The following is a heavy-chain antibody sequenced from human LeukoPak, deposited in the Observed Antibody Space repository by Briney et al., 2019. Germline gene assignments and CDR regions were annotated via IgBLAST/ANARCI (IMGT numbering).Heavy chain of an antibody. J-gene: IGHJ5*02. Sequence: GESLKISCKASEYSFTSYWIPWVRKMPGKGLEWMGIIYPADSDIRYSPSFQGQVTISADKSISTAYLQWNSLKASDTAMYYCARQEYCSGASCYTWFDPWGQGTLVTVSS. D-gene: IGHD2-15*01. CDR1: EYSFTSYW. CDR2: IYPADSDI. V-gene: IGHV5-51*01. CDR3: ARQEYCSGASCYTWFDP.